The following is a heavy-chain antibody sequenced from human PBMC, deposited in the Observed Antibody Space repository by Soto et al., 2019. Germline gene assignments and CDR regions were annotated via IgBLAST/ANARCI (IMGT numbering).Heavy chain of an antibody. D-gene: IGHD6-13*01. CDR1: GGSISSYY. J-gene: IGHJ4*02. CDR3: ARLSSSWGPVDY. V-gene: IGHV4-59*01. CDR2: IYYSGST. Sequence: QVQLQESGPGLVKPSETLSLTCTVSGGSISSYYWSWIRQPPGKGLEWIGYIYYSGSTNYNPSLKSRVTISVDTSKNQFSLKLSSVTAADTAVYYCARLSSSWGPVDYWGQGTLVTVSS.